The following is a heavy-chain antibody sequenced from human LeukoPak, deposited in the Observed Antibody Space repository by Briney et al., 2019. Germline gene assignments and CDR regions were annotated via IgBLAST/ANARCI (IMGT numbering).Heavy chain of an antibody. Sequence: ASVKVSCKASGYTFTDYYIHWVRQAPGQGLEWMGWINPNSGGTNYAQKFQGRVTMTRDTSIYTAYMELSRLRSDDTAVYYCARDPGSGWYGNDYWGQGTLVTVSS. J-gene: IGHJ4*02. V-gene: IGHV1-2*02. D-gene: IGHD6-19*01. CDR3: ARDPGSGWYGNDY. CDR1: GYTFTDYY. CDR2: INPNSGGT.